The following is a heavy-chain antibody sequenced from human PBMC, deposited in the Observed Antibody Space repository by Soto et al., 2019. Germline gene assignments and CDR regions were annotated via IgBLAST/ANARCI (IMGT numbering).Heavy chain of an antibody. CDR2: IYYSGST. Sequence: QVQLQESGPGLVKPSQTLSLTCTVSGGSISSGDYYWSWIRQPPGKGLEWIGYIYYSGSTYYNPSLKRRVTISVDTSKNQFSLKLSSVTAADTAVYYCARAHVGYSYGDDALDIWGQGTMVTVSS. V-gene: IGHV4-30-4*01. CDR1: GGSISSGDYY. J-gene: IGHJ3*02. CDR3: ARAHVGYSYGDDALDI. D-gene: IGHD5-18*01.